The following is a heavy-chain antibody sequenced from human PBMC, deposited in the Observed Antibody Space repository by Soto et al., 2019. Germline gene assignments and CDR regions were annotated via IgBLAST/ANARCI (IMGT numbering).Heavy chain of an antibody. Sequence: XTLSLTCAVYGGSFSGYYWSWIRQPPGKGLEWIGEINHSGSTNYNPSLKGRVTVSVDTSKNQFSLKLSSVTAADTAVYYCARGAIAAAQGGFDYWGQGTLGTVSS. J-gene: IGHJ4*02. CDR2: INHSGST. CDR3: ARGAIAAAQGGFDY. D-gene: IGHD6-13*01. CDR1: GGSFSGYY. V-gene: IGHV4-34*01.